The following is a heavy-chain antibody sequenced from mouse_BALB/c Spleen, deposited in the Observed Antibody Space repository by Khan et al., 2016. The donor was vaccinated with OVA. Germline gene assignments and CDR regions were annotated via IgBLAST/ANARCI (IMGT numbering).Heavy chain of an antibody. V-gene: IGHV3-8*02. D-gene: IGHD1-1*01. CDR3: ARSYGSWAIDY. CDR2: VTYSGNT. J-gene: IGHJ4*01. Sequence: EVQLQESGPSLVKPSQTLSLTCSVTCDSITSGFWNWIRKFPGNKFEYMVYVTYSGNTSYYPSLKSRISITRDTSKSQYYLQLNSVTAEDTSTYVCARSYGSWAIDYWGQGTSVTVSA. CDR1: CDSITSGF.